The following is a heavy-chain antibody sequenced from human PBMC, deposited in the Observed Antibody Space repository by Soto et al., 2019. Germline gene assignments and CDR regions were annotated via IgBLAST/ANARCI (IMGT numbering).Heavy chain of an antibody. Sequence: QVQLVQSGAEVKKPGASVKVSCKASGYTFTRSGISWVRQAPGQGLEWMGWISTYNGDTNYAQTFQGRVTMTTDTATSTVYMELMSLRPDDTAVYYCAREGVAPYYYYGMDVWGQGTPVTVSS. CDR3: AREGVAPYYYYGMDV. J-gene: IGHJ6*02. V-gene: IGHV1-18*01. CDR2: ISTYNGDT. CDR1: GYTFTRSG. D-gene: IGHD5-12*01.